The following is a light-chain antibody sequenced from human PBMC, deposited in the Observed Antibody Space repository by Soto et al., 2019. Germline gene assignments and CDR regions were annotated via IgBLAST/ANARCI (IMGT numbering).Light chain of an antibody. CDR2: EVT. Sequence: QSVLTQPASVSGSPGQSITISCTGTISDVGGYNFVSWYQQHPGKAPKLMIYEVTKRPSGVSDRFSGSKSGSTASLTISGLQAEDEADYYCSSHTGNIITPVVFGGGTKLTVL. CDR3: SSHTGNIITPVV. J-gene: IGLJ2*01. CDR1: ISDVGGYNF. V-gene: IGLV2-14*03.